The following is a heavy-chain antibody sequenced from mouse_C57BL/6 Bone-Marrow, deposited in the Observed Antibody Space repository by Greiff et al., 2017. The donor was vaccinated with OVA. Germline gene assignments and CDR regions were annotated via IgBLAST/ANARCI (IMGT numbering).Heavy chain of an antibody. V-gene: IGHV2-2*01. CDR1: GFSLTSYG. CDR3: ARDYDGDAMDY. CDR2: IWSGGST. D-gene: IGHD2-4*01. Sequence: VQLQQSGLGLVQPSQSLSITCTVSGFSLTSYGVHWVRQSPGKGLEWLGVIWSGGSTDYNAAFISRLSISKDNSKSQVFFKMNSLQADDTAIYYCARDYDGDAMDYWGQGTSVTVSS. J-gene: IGHJ4*01.